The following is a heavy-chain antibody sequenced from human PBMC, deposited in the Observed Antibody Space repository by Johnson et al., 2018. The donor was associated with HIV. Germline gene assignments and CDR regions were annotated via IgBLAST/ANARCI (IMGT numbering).Heavy chain of an antibody. CDR3: ARAGAVGFDAFDI. CDR2: MSYDGSNK. J-gene: IGHJ3*02. D-gene: IGHD6-19*01. V-gene: IGHV3-30-3*01. CDR1: GFTVSSYA. Sequence: VQLVESGGGLVQPGGSLRLSCAASGFTVSSYAIHWVRQAPGKGLEWVAVMSYDGSNKYYADSVKGRFTISRDNSKNTLYLQMNSLRAEDTAVYYCARAGAVGFDAFDIWGQGTMVTVSS.